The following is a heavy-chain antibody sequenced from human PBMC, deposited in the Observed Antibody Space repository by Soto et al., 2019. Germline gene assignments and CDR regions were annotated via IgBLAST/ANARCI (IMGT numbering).Heavy chain of an antibody. J-gene: IGHJ6*02. CDR3: ARDGRGEDLWFGENIRTAYYYYYGMDV. CDR2: IIPIFGTA. Sequence: QVQLVQSGAEVKKPGSSVKVSCKASGGTFSSYAISWVRQAPGQGLEWMGGIIPIFGTANYAQKFQGRVTITADESTSTAYMELSSLRSEDTAVYYCARDGRGEDLWFGENIRTAYYYYYGMDVWGQGTTVTVSS. CDR1: GGTFSSYA. V-gene: IGHV1-69*12. D-gene: IGHD3-10*01.